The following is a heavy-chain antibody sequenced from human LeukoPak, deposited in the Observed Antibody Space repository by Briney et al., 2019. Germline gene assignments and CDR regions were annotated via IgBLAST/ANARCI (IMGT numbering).Heavy chain of an antibody. CDR3: ASSPYSSGFAYYFDY. V-gene: IGHV1-69*13. D-gene: IGHD6-19*01. CDR1: GGTFSSYA. CDR2: IIPIFGTA. J-gene: IGHJ4*02. Sequence: SVKVSCMASGGTFSSYAISWVRQAPGEGLEWMGGIIPIFGTANYAQKFQGRVTITADESTSTAYMELSSLRSEDTAVYYCASSPYSSGFAYYFDYWGQGTLVTVSS.